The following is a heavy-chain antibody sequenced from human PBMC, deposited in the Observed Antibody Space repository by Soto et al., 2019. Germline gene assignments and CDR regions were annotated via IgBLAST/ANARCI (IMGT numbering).Heavy chain of an antibody. Sequence: ASVKVSCKASGYTFTGYYMHWVGQAPGRGLEWMGWINPNSGGTNSAQKFQGRVTMTRDTSISTAYMELSRLRSDDTAVYYCAREIRSGSTYYYYYYGIDVWGQGTKVTVSS. CDR3: AREIRSGSTYYYYYYGIDV. J-gene: IGHJ6*02. V-gene: IGHV1-2*02. CDR1: GYTFTGYY. D-gene: IGHD3-10*01. CDR2: INPNSGGT.